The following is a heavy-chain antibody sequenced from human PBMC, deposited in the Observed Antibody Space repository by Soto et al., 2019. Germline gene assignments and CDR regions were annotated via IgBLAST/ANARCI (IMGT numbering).Heavy chain of an antibody. J-gene: IGHJ5*02. D-gene: IGHD6-6*01. Sequence: PSETLSLTCTVSGGSISSYYWSWIRQPPGKGLEWIGYIYYSGSTYYNPSLKSRVTISVDTSKNQFSLKLSSVTAADTAVYYCARGRGQLASNWFDPWGQGTLVTVSS. CDR1: GGSISSYY. V-gene: IGHV4-59*12. CDR3: ARGRGQLASNWFDP. CDR2: IYYSGST.